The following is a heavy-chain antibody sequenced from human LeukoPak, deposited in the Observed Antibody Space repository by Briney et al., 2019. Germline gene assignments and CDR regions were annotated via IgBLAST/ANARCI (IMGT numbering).Heavy chain of an antibody. CDR3: AALKGGHFDY. V-gene: IGHV3-30*03. Sequence: PGGSLRLSCAASGFTFSSYAMHWVRQAPGKGLEWVAVISYDGSDIYYADSVKGRFTISRDNSKNTLYLQMNSLRAEDTAVYYCAALKGGHFDYWGQGTLVTVSS. J-gene: IGHJ4*02. CDR2: ISYDGSDI. CDR1: GFTFSSYA. D-gene: IGHD3-16*01.